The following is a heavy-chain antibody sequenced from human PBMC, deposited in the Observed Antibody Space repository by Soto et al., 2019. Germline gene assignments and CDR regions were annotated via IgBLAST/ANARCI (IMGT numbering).Heavy chain of an antibody. CDR1: GFSVTSNY. V-gene: IGHV3-53*01. D-gene: IGHD3-9*01. J-gene: IGHJ4*02. Sequence: GGSLRLSCAASGFSVTSNYMTWVRQAPGKGLECVSVIYAGGNTYYPDSVKGRFTISSDNSKNTLFLQMNNLRAEDTAVYYCARVTTFYDILTSSYALNYFDYWGQGTRVTVS. CDR2: IYAGGNT. CDR3: ARVTTFYDILTSSYALNYFDY.